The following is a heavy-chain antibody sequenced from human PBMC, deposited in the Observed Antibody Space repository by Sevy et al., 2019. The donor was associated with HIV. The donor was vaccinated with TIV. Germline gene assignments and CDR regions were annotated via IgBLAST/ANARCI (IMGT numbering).Heavy chain of an antibody. CDR3: AGGERTMITDLDY. CDR2: VTSDGTT. D-gene: IGHD3-16*01. Sequence: GGSLRLSCAASGLTLTTTGMSWVRQAPGKGLEWVAGVTSDGTTYYADSVRDRFTVSRDNSKNTLYLQLNSLRADDAAVFCWAGGERTMITDLDYWGQGTLVTVSS. V-gene: IGHV3-23*01. CDR1: GLTLTTTG. J-gene: IGHJ4*02.